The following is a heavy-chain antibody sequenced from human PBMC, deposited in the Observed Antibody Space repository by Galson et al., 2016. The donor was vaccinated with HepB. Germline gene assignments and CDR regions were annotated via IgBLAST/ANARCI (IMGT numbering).Heavy chain of an antibody. J-gene: IGHJ6*02. CDR2: IYYSGST. Sequence: LSLTCTVSGGSISSYYWSWIRQPPGKGLEWIGCIYYSGSTNYNPSLKSRVTISVDTSKNQFSLKLSSVTAADTAVYYCARGMLGGDFWSGYYKGLYDYYGSDVCGHGTTVTVSS. CDR1: GGSISSYY. D-gene: IGHD3-3*01. V-gene: IGHV4-59*01. CDR3: ARGMLGGDFWSGYYKGLYDYYGSDV.